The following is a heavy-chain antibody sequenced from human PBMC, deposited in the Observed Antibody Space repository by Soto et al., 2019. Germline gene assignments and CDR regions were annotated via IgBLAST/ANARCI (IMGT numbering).Heavy chain of an antibody. J-gene: IGHJ3*02. CDR3: ARRVDHYDSSGDAKDI. CDR1: GGSFSGYY. Sequence: QVQVQQWGAGLLKPSETLSLTCAVYGGSFSGYYWSWIRQPPGKGLEWIGEINHSGSTSYNPSLKSRVTMSVDTSKNEFSLQLTSVTAADTAVYYCARRVDHYDSSGDAKDIWGQGTMVTVSS. CDR2: INHSGST. D-gene: IGHD3-22*01. V-gene: IGHV4-34*01.